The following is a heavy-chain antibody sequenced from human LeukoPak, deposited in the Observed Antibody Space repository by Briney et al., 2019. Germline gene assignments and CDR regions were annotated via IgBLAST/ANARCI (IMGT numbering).Heavy chain of an antibody. V-gene: IGHV3-23*01. Sequence: GGSLRLSCAASGFTFSNYAMSWVRQAPGKGLEWVSSISVSGGGKNYPDSVKGRFTISRDNSKNTLYLQMNSLRVEDTGVYFCARAPSDFWSGYLSGWGQGVSVTLSS. CDR2: ISVSGGGK. D-gene: IGHD3-3*01. CDR3: ARAPSDFWSGYLSG. J-gene: IGHJ4*02. CDR1: GFTFSNYA.